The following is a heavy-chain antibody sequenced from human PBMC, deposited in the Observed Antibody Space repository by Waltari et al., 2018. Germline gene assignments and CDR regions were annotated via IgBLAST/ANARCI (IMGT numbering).Heavy chain of an antibody. CDR3: ARTVVVAATRGFYIDY. Sequence: QVQLVQSGAEVKKPGSSVKVSCKASGGTLSSYTLSWVRQAPGQGLEWMGRIIPILGIPNYAQKFQGRVTITAEISTSTAYMELSSLRSDDTAVYYCARTVVVAATRGFYIDYWGQGTLVTVSS. D-gene: IGHD2-15*01. CDR2: IIPILGIP. V-gene: IGHV1-69*02. J-gene: IGHJ4*02. CDR1: GGTLSSYT.